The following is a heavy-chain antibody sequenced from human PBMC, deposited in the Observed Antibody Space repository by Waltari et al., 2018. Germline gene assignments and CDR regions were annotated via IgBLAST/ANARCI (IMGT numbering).Heavy chain of an antibody. D-gene: IGHD6-13*01. CDR2: IYHSGST. CDR1: GYSISSGYY. Sequence: QVQLQESGPGLVKPSETLSLTCAVSGYSISSGYYWGWIRQHPGKGLEWIGSIYHSGSTYYNPSLKSRVTISVDTSKNQFSLKLSSVTAADTAVYYCARHPVEAAGQQGAFDIWGQGTMVTVSS. CDR3: ARHPVEAAGQQGAFDI. J-gene: IGHJ3*02. V-gene: IGHV4-38-2*01.